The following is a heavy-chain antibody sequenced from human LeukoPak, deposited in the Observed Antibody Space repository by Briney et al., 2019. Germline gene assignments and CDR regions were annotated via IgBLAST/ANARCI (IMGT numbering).Heavy chain of an antibody. D-gene: IGHD3-10*01. J-gene: IGHJ4*02. Sequence: PSETLSLTGTVSGDSVSGYYWSWIRQPPGKGLEWIGYIYYSGSTNYNPSLKSRVTMSVDTSKNQFSLKLTSVTAADTAVYYCARDRFGRTTHFDYWGQGTLVTVSS. CDR3: ARDRFGRTTHFDY. CDR1: GDSVSGYY. CDR2: IYYSGST. V-gene: IGHV4-59*02.